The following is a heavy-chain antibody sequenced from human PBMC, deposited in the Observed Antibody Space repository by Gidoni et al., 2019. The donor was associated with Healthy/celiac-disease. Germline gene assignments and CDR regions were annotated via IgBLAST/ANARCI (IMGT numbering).Heavy chain of an antibody. D-gene: IGHD2-15*01. V-gene: IGHV3-23*01. Sequence: EVQLLESGGGLVQPGGSLRLSCAASGFTFSSYAMSWVRQAPGKGLEWVSAISGSGGSTYYADSVKGRFTISRDNSKNTPYLQMNSLRAEDTAVYYCAKEWLGYCSGGSYKKGCGMDVWGQGTTVTVSS. CDR2: ISGSGGST. CDR1: GFTFSSYA. CDR3: AKEWLGYCSGGSYKKGCGMDV. J-gene: IGHJ6*02.